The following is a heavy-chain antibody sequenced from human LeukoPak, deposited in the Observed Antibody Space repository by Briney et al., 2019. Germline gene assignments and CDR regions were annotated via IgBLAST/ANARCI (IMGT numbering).Heavy chain of an antibody. CDR3: ARAYSGTYYAFDV. CDR1: GFTFSSYW. Sequence: GGALRLSCAASGFTFSSYWMHWVRQAPGKGLVWVSRIKSDGSSTNYADSVKGRFTIARDTAKKTQYLQMNSLRAEDTAVYYCARAYSGTYYAFDVWGQGTMVTVSS. D-gene: IGHD1-26*01. CDR2: IKSDGSST. V-gene: IGHV3-74*01. J-gene: IGHJ3*01.